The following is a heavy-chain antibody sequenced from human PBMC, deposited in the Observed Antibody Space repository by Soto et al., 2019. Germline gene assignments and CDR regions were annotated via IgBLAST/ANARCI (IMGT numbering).Heavy chain of an antibody. CDR1: GFTFTSSA. V-gene: IGHV1-58*02. D-gene: IGHD5-12*01. CDR2: IVVGSGNT. Sequence: QMQLVQSGPEVKKPGTSVKVSCKASGFTFTSSAMQWVRQARGQRLEWIGWIVVGSGNTNYAQKFQERVTITRDMSTSTAYMELSSLRSEDTAVYYCAAVSSGYSGYDYRYYYYMDVWGKGTTVTVSS. CDR3: AAVSSGYSGYDYRYYYYMDV. J-gene: IGHJ6*03.